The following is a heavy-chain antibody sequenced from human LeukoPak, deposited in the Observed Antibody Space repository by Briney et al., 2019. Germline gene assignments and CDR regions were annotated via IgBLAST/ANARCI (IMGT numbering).Heavy chain of an antibody. CDR2: INPNSGGT. CDR3: ARVTSIAARRYYYYMDV. CDR1: GYTFTGYY. Sequence: ASVKVSCKASGYTFTGYYMHWVRQAPGQGLEWMGWINPNSGGTNYAQKFQGRVTMTRDTSISTAYMELSSLRSEDTAVYYCARVTSIAARRYYYYMDVWGKGTTVTVSS. V-gene: IGHV1-2*02. D-gene: IGHD6-6*01. J-gene: IGHJ6*03.